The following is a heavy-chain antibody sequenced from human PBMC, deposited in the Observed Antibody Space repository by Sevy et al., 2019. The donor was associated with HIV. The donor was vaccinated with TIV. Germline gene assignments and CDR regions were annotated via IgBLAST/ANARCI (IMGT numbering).Heavy chain of an antibody. V-gene: IGHV3-53*01. D-gene: IGHD2-8*01. CDR1: GFTVSSNH. CDR3: ARGPRTYCTNGVCANDVFDI. J-gene: IGHJ3*02. Sequence: GGSLRLSCAASGFTVSSNHMSWVRQAPGKGLEWVSVIYSGGSTNYADSVKGRFTISRDNSKNTLYLQMNSLRAEDTAVYYCARGPRTYCTNGVCANDVFDIWGQGTLVTVSS. CDR2: IYSGGST.